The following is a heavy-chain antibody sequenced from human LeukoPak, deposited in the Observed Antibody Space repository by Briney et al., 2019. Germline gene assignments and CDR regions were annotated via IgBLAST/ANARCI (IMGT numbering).Heavy chain of an antibody. V-gene: IGHV3-23*01. D-gene: IGHD5-12*01. J-gene: IGHJ3*02. Sequence: GGSLRLSCAASGFTFSSYAMSWFRQAPGKGLEWVSAISGSGGSTYYADSVKGRFTISRDNSKNTLYLQMNSLRAEDTAVYYCAKVLGYVPDAFDIWGQGTMVTVSS. CDR1: GFTFSSYA. CDR2: ISGSGGST. CDR3: AKVLGYVPDAFDI.